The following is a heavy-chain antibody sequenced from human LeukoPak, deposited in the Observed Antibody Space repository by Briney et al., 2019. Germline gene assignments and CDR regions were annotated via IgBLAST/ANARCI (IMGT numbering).Heavy chain of an antibody. Sequence: PGGSLRLSCAASGFTFSDYYMSWIRQAPGKGLEWVSYISSSGSTIYYADSVKGRFTISRDNSKNTLYLQMNSLRAEDTAVYYCARRSAAWGTYYMDVWGKGTTVTISS. CDR3: ARRSAAWGTYYMDV. CDR1: GFTFSDYY. J-gene: IGHJ6*03. CDR2: ISSSGSTI. V-gene: IGHV3-11*01. D-gene: IGHD3-16*01.